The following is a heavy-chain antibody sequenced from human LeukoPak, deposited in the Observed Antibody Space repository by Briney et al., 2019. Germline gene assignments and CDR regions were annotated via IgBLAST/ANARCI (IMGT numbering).Heavy chain of an antibody. CDR3: ARVREAGRADFYYGMDV. Sequence: SETLSLTCTVSGGFISSYYWSWIRQPPGKGLEWIGYIYYSGSTNYNPSLKSRVTISVDTSKNQFSLKLSSVTAADTAVYYCARVREAGRADFYYGMDVWGQGTTVTVSS. J-gene: IGHJ6*02. D-gene: IGHD4-17*01. CDR2: IYYSGST. CDR1: GGFISSYY. V-gene: IGHV4-59*01.